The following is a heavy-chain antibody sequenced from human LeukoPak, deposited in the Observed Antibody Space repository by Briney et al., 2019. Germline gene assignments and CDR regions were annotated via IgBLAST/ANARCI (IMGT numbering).Heavy chain of an antibody. CDR3: VKARIRTTVTYWSFDL. CDR2: INDDTP. D-gene: IGHD4-17*01. J-gene: IGHJ2*01. V-gene: IGHV3-23*01. CDR1: GFSFNTYS. Sequence: GGSLRLSCTTSGFSFNTYSMSWVRQAPGKGLEWVSAINDDTPYYTDSVRGRFTVFRDNSKKTLYLQVNNLRVEDTAVYYCVKARIRTTVTYWSFDLWGRGTLVTVSS.